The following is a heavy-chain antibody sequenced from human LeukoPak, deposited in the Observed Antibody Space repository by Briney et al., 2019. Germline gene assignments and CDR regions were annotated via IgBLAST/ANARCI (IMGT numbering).Heavy chain of an antibody. V-gene: IGHV3-11*04. J-gene: IGHJ4*02. CDR2: ISSSGSTI. CDR3: ARGFRRGYSYGYNFDY. Sequence: PGGSLRLSCAASGFTFGDYYMSWIRQAPGKGLEWVSYISSSGSTIYYADSVKGRFTISRDNAKNSLYLQMNSLRAEDTAVYYCARGFRRGYSYGYNFDYWGQGTLVTVSS. CDR1: GFTFGDYY. D-gene: IGHD5-18*01.